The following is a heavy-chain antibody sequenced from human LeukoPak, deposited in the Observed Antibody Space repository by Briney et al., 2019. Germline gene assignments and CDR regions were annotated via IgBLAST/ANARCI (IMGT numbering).Heavy chain of an antibody. CDR2: IYYSGST. CDR3: ARAKWFGELLVGYFDY. D-gene: IGHD3-10*01. Sequence: SETLSLTCTVSGGSISSGGYYWNWIRQHPGKGLEWIGYIYYSGSTYYNPSLKSRVTISVDTSKNQFSLKLSSVTAADTAVYYCARAKWFGELLVGYFDYWGQGTLVTVSS. J-gene: IGHJ4*02. CDR1: GGSISSGGYY. V-gene: IGHV4-31*03.